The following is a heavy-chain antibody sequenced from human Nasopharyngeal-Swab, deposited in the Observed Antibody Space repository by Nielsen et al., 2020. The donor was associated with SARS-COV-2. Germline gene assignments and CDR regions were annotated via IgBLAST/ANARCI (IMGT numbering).Heavy chain of an antibody. J-gene: IGHJ6*02. CDR2: ISGSGDTT. D-gene: IGHD2-21*01. CDR1: GFTFSSYA. Sequence: GGSLRLSCAASGFTFSSYAMSWVRQAPGKGLDWVSIISGSGDTTYYADSVKDRFTISRDNSKNTLYLEMNSLRVEDTAVYYGAKAPYLRGLDVWGQGTTVTVSS. CDR3: AKAPYLRGLDV. V-gene: IGHV3-23*01.